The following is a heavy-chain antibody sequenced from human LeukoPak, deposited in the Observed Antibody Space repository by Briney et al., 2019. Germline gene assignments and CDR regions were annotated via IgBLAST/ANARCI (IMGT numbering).Heavy chain of an antibody. V-gene: IGHV4-34*01. CDR3: ARGNWFDP. Sequence: SETLSLTCAVYGGSFSGYYWSWIRQPPGKGLEWIGEINHSGSTSYNPSLESRVTISLDTSKNQFTLKLNSVTAADTAVYYCARGNWFDPWGHGTLVTVSS. J-gene: IGHJ5*02. CDR1: GGSFSGYY. CDR2: INHSGST.